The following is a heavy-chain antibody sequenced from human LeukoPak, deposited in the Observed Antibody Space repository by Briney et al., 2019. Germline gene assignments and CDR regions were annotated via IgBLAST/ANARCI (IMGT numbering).Heavy chain of an antibody. CDR2: INPNSGGT. V-gene: IGHV1-2*02. D-gene: IGHD3-22*01. J-gene: IGHJ6*02. CDR1: GYTFTGYY. CDR3: ARAGGSGYYYYYCGMDV. Sequence: ASVKVSCKASGYTFTGYYMHWVRQAPGQGLEWMGWINPNSGGTNYAQKFQGRVTMTRDTSISTAYMELSRLRSDDTAVYYCARAGGSGYYYYYCGMDVWGQGTTVTVSS.